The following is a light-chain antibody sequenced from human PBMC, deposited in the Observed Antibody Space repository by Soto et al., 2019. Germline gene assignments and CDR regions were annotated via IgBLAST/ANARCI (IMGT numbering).Light chain of an antibody. J-gene: IGKJ4*01. CDR2: AAS. CDR1: QSVSSNY. CDR3: QQYGSSPLLT. Sequence: EIVLTQSPGTLSLSPGERATLSCRASQSVSSNYLAWYQQKPGQAPRLLIYAASSRATGIPDRFSGGGSGTDVTLTISRLEPEDFAVYYCQQYGSSPLLTFGGGTEVEIK. V-gene: IGKV3-20*01.